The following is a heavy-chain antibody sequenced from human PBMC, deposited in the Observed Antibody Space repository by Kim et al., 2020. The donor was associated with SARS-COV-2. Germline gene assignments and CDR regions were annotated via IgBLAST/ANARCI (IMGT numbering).Heavy chain of an antibody. CDR3: ARWSGYDLRAFDI. D-gene: IGHD5-12*01. CDR2: INSDGSST. J-gene: IGHJ3*02. Sequence: GGSLRLSCAASGFTFSSYWMHWVRQAPGKGLVWVSRINSDGSSTSYADSVKGRFTISRDNAKNTLYLQMNSLRAEDTAVYYCARWSGYDLRAFDIWGQGTMVTVSS. CDR1: GFTFSSYW. V-gene: IGHV3-74*01.